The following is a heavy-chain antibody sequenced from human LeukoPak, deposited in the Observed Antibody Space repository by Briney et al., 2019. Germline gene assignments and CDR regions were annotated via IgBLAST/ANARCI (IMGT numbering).Heavy chain of an antibody. J-gene: IGHJ4*02. Sequence: SETLSLTCTVSGGSISSYYWSWIRQPAGKGLEWIGRIYTSGSTNYNPSLKSRVTMSVDTSKNQFSPKLSSVTAADTAVYYCARVAYDFRRWSGREADYWGQGTLVTVSS. V-gene: IGHV4-4*07. CDR1: GGSISSYY. CDR3: ARVAYDFRRWSGREADY. CDR2: IYTSGST. D-gene: IGHD3-3*01.